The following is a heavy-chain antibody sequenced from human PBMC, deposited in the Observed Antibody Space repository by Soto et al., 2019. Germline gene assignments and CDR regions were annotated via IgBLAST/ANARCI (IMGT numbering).Heavy chain of an antibody. V-gene: IGHV3-30*18. CDR2: ISYDGSNK. CDR3: AKDEIGGTSPFDY. J-gene: IGHJ4*02. Sequence: PGGSLRLSCAASGFTFSSYGMHWVRQAPGKGLEWVAVISYDGSNKYYADSVKGRFTISRDNSKNTLYLQMNSLRAEDTAVYYCAKDEIGGTSPFDYWGQGTLVTVSS. CDR1: GFTFSSYG. D-gene: IGHD1-1*01.